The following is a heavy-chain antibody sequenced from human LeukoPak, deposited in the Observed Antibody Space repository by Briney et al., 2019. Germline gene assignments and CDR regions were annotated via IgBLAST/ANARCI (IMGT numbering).Heavy chain of an antibody. V-gene: IGHV3-30*02. CDR3: AKDLLRDRWFGES. Sequence: GGSLRLSCAASGFTFSNYGMHWVRQAPDKGLEWVAFIRYEGSSKYYADSVKGRFTISRDNSKNTLYLQMDSLRPEDTAVYYCAKDLLRDRWFGESWGQGTLVTVSS. J-gene: IGHJ5*02. CDR2: IRYEGSSK. CDR1: GFTFSNYG. D-gene: IGHD3-10*01.